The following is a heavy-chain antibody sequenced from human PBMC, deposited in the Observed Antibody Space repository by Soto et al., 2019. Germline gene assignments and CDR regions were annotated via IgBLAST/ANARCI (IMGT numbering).Heavy chain of an antibody. Sequence: QVQLVQSGAEVKKPGASVKVSCKASGYTFTSYGISWVRQAPGQGLEWMGWISAYNGNTNYAQKLQGRVTMTTDTSTSTADMELRSLRSDDTAVYYCARDQYSYGHMKDAFDIWGQGTMVTVSS. D-gene: IGHD5-18*01. CDR2: ISAYNGNT. J-gene: IGHJ3*02. V-gene: IGHV1-18*01. CDR1: GYTFTSYG. CDR3: ARDQYSYGHMKDAFDI.